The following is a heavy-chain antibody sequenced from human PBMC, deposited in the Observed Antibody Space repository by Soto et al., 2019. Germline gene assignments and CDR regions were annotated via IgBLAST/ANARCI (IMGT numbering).Heavy chain of an antibody. D-gene: IGHD7-27*01. Sequence: PSFQDHVTISADKSISTAYLQWSSLKASDTAMYYCARHDLTDNDAFDIWGQGTMVTVSS. V-gene: IGHV5-10-1*01. J-gene: IGHJ3*02. CDR3: ARHDLTDNDAFDI.